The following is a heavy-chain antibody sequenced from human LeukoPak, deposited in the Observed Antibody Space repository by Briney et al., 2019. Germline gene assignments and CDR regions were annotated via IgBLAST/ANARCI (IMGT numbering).Heavy chain of an antibody. J-gene: IGHJ3*02. CDR3: AKGHRDGYNWDAAFDI. CDR1: GFTFDDYA. CDR2: ISWNSGSI. Sequence: GGSLRLSCAASGFTFDDYAMHWVRQAPGKGLEWVSGISWNSGSIGYADSVKGRFTISRDNAKNSLYLQMNSLRAEDTALYYCAKGHRDGYNWDAAFDIWGQGTMVTVSS. V-gene: IGHV3-9*01. D-gene: IGHD5-24*01.